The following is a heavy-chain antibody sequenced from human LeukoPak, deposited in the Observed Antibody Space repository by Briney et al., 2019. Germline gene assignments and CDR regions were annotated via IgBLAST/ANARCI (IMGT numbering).Heavy chain of an antibody. CDR2: ISSSGSTI. J-gene: IGHJ3*02. CDR1: GFTFSSYE. V-gene: IGHV3-48*03. CDR3: ARMTTVTTYATTDAFDI. D-gene: IGHD4-17*01. Sequence: PGGSLRLSCAASGFTFSSYEMNWVRQAPGKGLEWVSYISSSGSTIYYADSVKGRFTISRDNAKNSLYLQMNSLGAEDTAVYYCARMTTVTTYATTDAFDIWGQGTMVTVSS.